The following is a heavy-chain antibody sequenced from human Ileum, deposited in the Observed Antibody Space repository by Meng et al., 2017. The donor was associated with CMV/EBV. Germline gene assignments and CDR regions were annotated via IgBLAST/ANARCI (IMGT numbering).Heavy chain of an antibody. J-gene: IGHJ4*02. V-gene: IGHV4-34*02. D-gene: IGHD2-21*01. Sequence: QVQLKQWGAGLLKPSETLSLTCAVYGGSFSGYYWSWIRQPPGKGLEWIAEVSHSGVTNYNPSLKSRVTISIDTSKNQFSLHLSSVTAADTAVYYCAREPPFVPADSWGQGTLVTVSS. CDR1: GGSFSGYY. CDR3: AREPPFVPADS. CDR2: VSHSGVT.